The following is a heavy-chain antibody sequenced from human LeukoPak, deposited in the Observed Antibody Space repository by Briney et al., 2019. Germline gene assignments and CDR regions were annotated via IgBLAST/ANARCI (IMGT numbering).Heavy chain of an antibody. D-gene: IGHD4-11*01. CDR3: ARDRTLTKVAYFDY. CDR2: INHSGST. J-gene: IGHJ4*02. Sequence: SETLSLTCAVYGGSFSGYYWSWIRQPPGKGLEWLGEINHSGSTNYNPSLKSRVTISVDTSKNQFSLKLSSVTAADTAVYYCARDRTLTKVAYFDYWGQGTLVTVSS. V-gene: IGHV4-34*01. CDR1: GGSFSGYY.